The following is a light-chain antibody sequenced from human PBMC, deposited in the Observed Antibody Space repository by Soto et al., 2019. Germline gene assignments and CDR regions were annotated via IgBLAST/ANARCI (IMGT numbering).Light chain of an antibody. CDR1: DIASKS. Sequence: SYELTQPPSVSVAPGQTARISCGGNDIASKSVHWSQQKPGQAPVLVVYDDNDRPSGIPERFSGSNSGDPATLTISRVEAGDEADYYCQVWDSSSDHYVFGRGTKVTVL. V-gene: IGLV3-21*02. CDR3: QVWDSSSDHYV. CDR2: DDN. J-gene: IGLJ1*01.